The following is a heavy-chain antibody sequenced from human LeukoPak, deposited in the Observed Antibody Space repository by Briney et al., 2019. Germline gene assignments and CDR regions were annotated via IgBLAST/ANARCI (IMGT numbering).Heavy chain of an antibody. J-gene: IGHJ4*02. D-gene: IGHD5-12*01. CDR1: GGSISSYY. V-gene: IGHV4-59*01. CDR3: ASMSAYDYFFKY. Sequence: SETLSLTCTVSGGSISSYYWSWIRQPPGKGLEWIGYFYYRGSTNYNPSLKSRVSISVDTSKNQLSLELSSVTAADTAVYYCASMSAYDYFFKYWGQGTLVTVSS. CDR2: FYYRGST.